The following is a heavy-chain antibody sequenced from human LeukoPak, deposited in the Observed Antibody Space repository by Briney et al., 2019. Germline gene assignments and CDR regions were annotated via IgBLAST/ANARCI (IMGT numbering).Heavy chain of an antibody. Sequence: GGSLRLSCTASGFTFGDYAMSWVRQAPGKGLEWISSISSSSSYIYYADSVKGRFTISRDNAKNSLYLQMNSLRAEDTAVYYCARGVYYYDSSGSLLGDYWGQGTLVTVSS. D-gene: IGHD3-22*01. CDR3: ARGVYYYDSSGSLLGDY. V-gene: IGHV3-21*01. J-gene: IGHJ4*02. CDR1: GFTFGDYA. CDR2: ISSSSSYI.